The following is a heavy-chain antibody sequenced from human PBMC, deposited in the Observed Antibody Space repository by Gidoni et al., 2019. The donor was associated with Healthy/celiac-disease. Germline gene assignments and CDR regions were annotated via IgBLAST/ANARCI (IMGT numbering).Heavy chain of an antibody. CDR2: IRSKANSYAT. CDR3: TRRAYYYDSSGYPYLLDY. V-gene: IGHV3-73*02. J-gene: IGHJ4*02. D-gene: IGHD3-22*01. CDR1: GFTFSGSA. Sequence: EVQLVESGGGLVQPGGSLKLSCAASGFTFSGSAMHWVRQASGKGLEWVGRIRSKANSYATAYAASVKGRFTISRDDSKNTAYLQMNSLKPEDTAVYYCTRRAYYYDSSGYPYLLDYWGQGTLVTVSS.